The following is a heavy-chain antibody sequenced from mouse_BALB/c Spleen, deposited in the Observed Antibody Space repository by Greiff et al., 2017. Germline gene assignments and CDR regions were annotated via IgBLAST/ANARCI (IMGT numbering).Heavy chain of an antibody. CDR3: AKHYGRGAMDY. V-gene: IGHV2-6-5*01. Sequence: VKLVESGPGLVAPSQSLSITCTVSGFSLTDYGVSWIRQPPGKGLEWLGVMWGGGSTYYNSALKSRLSISKDNSKSQVFLKMNSLQTDDTAMYYCAKHYGRGAMDYWGQGTSVTVSS. CDR1: GFSLTDYG. J-gene: IGHJ4*01. CDR2: MWGGGST. D-gene: IGHD1-1*01.